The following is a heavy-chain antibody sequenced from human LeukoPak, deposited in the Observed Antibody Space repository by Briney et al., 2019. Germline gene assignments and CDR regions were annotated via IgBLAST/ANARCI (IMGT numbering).Heavy chain of an antibody. CDR1: GFTFSSCV. J-gene: IGHJ4*02. V-gene: IGHV3-30*03. CDR2: ISYDGSNK. Sequence: GVYLRLSCAASGFTFSSCVMHWVRQAPGKGLEWVAVISYDGSNKYYADSVKGRFTISRDNSKNTLYLQMNSLRPEDTAVYYCAILRRGYWGQGTLVTVSS. CDR3: AILRRGY. D-gene: IGHD3-10*01.